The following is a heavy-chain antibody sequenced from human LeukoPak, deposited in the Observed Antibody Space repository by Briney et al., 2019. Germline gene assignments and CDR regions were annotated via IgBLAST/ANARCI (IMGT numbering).Heavy chain of an antibody. V-gene: IGHV3-48*01. J-gene: IGHJ4*02. CDR2: ITSSSSAI. CDR3: ARKSGSSGYPFDY. Sequence: HSGGSLRLSCAASGFAFSSYSMNWVRQAPGKRLEWVSYITSSSSAIYYADSVKGRFTISRDNAKNSLYLQMNSLRAEDTAVYYCARKSGSSGYPFDYWGRGTVVTVSS. D-gene: IGHD3-22*01. CDR1: GFAFSSYS.